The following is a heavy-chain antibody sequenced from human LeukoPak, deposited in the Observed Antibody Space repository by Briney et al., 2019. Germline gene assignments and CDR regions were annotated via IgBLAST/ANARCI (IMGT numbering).Heavy chain of an antibody. D-gene: IGHD3-9*01. Sequence: SETLSLTCTVSGGSISSSSYYWGWIRQPPGKGLEWIGSIYYSGSTYYNPSLKSRVTISVDTSKNQFSLKLSSVTAADTAVYYCARHASRRYFDWLPPNWFDPWGQGTLVTVSS. CDR3: ARHASRRYFDWLPPNWFDP. CDR1: GGSISSSSYY. CDR2: IYYSGST. J-gene: IGHJ5*02. V-gene: IGHV4-39*01.